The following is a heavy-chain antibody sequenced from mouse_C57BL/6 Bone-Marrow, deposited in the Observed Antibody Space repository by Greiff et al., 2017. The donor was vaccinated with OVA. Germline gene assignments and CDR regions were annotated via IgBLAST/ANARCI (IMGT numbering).Heavy chain of an antibody. D-gene: IGHD1-1*01. V-gene: IGHV1-52*01. CDR2: IDPSDSET. CDR3: AREGLYYGSSYDYAMDY. J-gene: IGHJ4*01. Sequence: QVQLKQPGAELVRPGSSVKLSCKASGYTFTSYWMHWVKQRPIQGLEWIGNIDPSDSETPSNQKFKDKATLTVDKSSSTAYMQLSSLTSEDTAVYYWAREGLYYGSSYDYAMDYWGQGTSVTVSA. CDR1: GYTFTSYW.